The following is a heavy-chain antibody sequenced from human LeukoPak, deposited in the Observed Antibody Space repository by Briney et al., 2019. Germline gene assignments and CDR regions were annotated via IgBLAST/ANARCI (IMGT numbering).Heavy chain of an antibody. J-gene: IGHJ4*02. CDR2: IIPILGIA. CDR3: ARVGQLGSGSFSFDY. D-gene: IGHD3-10*01. CDR1: GYTFTSYG. Sequence: GASVKVSCKASGYTFTSYGISWVRQAPGQGLEWMGRIIPILGIANYAQKFQGRVTITADKSTSTAYMELSSLRSEDTAVYYCARVGQLGSGSFSFDYWGQGTLVTVSS. V-gene: IGHV1-69*04.